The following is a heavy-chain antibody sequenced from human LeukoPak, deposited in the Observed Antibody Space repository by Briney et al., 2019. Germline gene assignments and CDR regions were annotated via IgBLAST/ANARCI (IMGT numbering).Heavy chain of an antibody. Sequence: GESLKISCKGSGYIFTGDLTGWVRQMPRKGLEWMAIINPDDSDTPYTPSFQGRVTISADKSLSTAYLQCSTLKPPHTATYLTARSSSGYAFDMWGHGKLVTVSS. CDR1: GYIFTGDL. V-gene: IGHV5-51*01. CDR3: ARSSSGYAFDM. D-gene: IGHD1-26*01. CDR2: INPDDSDT. J-gene: IGHJ3*02.